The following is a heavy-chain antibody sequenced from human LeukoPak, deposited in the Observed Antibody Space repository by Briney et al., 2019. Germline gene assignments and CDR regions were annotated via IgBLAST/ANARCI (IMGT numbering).Heavy chain of an antibody. CDR2: INPNSGGT. D-gene: IGHD5-24*01. CDR1: GYTLTELS. J-gene: IGHJ3*02. Sequence: ASVKVSCKVSGYTLTELSMHWVRQAPGQGLEWMGWINPNSGGTNYAQKFQGRVTMTRDTSISTAYMELSRLRSDDTAVYYCATSRDGDEGAFDIWGQGTMVTVSS. CDR3: ATSRDGDEGAFDI. V-gene: IGHV1-2*02.